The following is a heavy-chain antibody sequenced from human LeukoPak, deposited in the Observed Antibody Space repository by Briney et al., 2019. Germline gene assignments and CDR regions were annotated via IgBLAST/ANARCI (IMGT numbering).Heavy chain of an antibody. CDR2: INPSGGST. CDR1: GGTFSSYA. Sequence: RASVKVSCKASGGTFSSYAISWVRQAPGQGLEWMGIINPSGGSTSYAQKFQGRVTMTRDTSTSTVYMELSSLRSEDTAVYYCARVYSSGYYSFDYWGQGTLVTVSS. CDR3: ARVYSSGYYSFDY. D-gene: IGHD3-22*01. V-gene: IGHV1-46*01. J-gene: IGHJ4*02.